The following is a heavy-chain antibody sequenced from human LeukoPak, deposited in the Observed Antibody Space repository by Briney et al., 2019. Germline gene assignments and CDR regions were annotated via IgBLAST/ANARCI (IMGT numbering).Heavy chain of an antibody. V-gene: IGHV3-23*01. CDR1: GFTFSTFT. J-gene: IGHJ3*02. Sequence: GGSLRLSCAASGFTFSTFTMIWVRQPPGKGLEWVSSIFPSGGEIHYADSVRGRFTISRDNSKNTLYLQMNSLRADDTAVYYCAGVDAAMPDASDIWGQGTTVTVSS. D-gene: IGHD5-18*01. CDR3: AGVDAAMPDASDI. CDR2: IFPSGGEI.